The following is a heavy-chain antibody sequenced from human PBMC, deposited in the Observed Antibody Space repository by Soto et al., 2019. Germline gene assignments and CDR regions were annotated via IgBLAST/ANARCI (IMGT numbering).Heavy chain of an antibody. Sequence: ASVKVSCKASGYTFTSYSMHWVRQAPGQRLEWMGWINAGNGNTKYSQKFQGRVTITRDTSANTAYMELSSLRSEDTAVYYCARERGDGANYYYGMDVWGQGTTVTVSS. CDR3: ARERGDGANYYYGMDV. J-gene: IGHJ6*02. D-gene: IGHD3-10*01. CDR2: INAGNGNT. V-gene: IGHV1-3*01. CDR1: GYTFTSYS.